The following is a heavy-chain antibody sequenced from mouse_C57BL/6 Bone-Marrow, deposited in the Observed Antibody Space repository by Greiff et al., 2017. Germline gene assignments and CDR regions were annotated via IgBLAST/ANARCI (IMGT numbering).Heavy chain of an antibody. CDR3: ARDYDYDGAWFAY. CDR1: GFSLTSYG. Sequence: VKLMESGPGLVAPSQSLSITCTVSGFSLTSYGVDWVRLSPGKGLEWLGVIWGVGSTNYNSALKSRLSISKDNSKSQVFLKMNSLQTDDTAMYYCARDYDYDGAWFAYWGQGTLVTVSA. J-gene: IGHJ3*01. D-gene: IGHD2-4*01. CDR2: IWGVGST. V-gene: IGHV2-6*01.